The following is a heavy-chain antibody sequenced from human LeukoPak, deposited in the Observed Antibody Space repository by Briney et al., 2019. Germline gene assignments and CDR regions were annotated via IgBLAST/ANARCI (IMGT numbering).Heavy chain of an antibody. J-gene: IGHJ4*02. CDR2: ISSDGRTI. CDR1: GFTLRGYW. D-gene: IGHD4-4*01. CDR3: AGTTTTCCNY. V-gene: IGHV3-74*01. Sequence: GGSLRLSREASGFTLRGYWMHWVRQAPGKGLVWVSRISSDGRTINYADSVKGRFTISRDNAKNTLFLQMNSLTADDTAVYYCAGTTTTCCNYWGQGTLVTVSS.